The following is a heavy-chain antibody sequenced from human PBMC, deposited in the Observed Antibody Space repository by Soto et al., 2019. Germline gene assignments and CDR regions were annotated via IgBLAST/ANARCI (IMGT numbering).Heavy chain of an antibody. V-gene: IGHV4-30-2*01. J-gene: IGHJ2*01. CDR3: HGYCRGGSCFSGAGYFDL. D-gene: IGHD2-15*01. CDR1: GGSISSGGYS. Sequence: PSETLSLTCAVSGGSISSGGYSWSWIRQPPGKGLEWIGYIYHSGSTYYNPSLKSRVTISADRSKNQLSLKLSSVTAADTAVYYFHGYCRGGSCFSGAGYFDLGGRGTLVTASS. CDR2: IYHSGST.